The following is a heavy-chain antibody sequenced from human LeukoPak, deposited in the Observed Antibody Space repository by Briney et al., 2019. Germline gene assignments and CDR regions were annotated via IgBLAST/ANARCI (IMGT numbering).Heavy chain of an antibody. CDR3: TRGDRGYAESLY. Sequence: PGGSLRLSCAASGFTFSTYWMSWVRQAPGKGLEWVGNIKEDGNEDYYVDSVEGRFVIFRDNAKNSLYLQMHSLRAEDTAVYYCTRGDRGYAESLYWGRGTLVTASS. V-gene: IGHV3-7*02. CDR2: IKEDGNED. D-gene: IGHD5-12*01. J-gene: IGHJ4*02. CDR1: GFTFSTYW.